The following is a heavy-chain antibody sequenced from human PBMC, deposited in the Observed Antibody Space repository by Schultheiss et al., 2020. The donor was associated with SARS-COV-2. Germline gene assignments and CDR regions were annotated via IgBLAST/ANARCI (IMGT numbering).Heavy chain of an antibody. CDR1: GGSFSGYY. CDR3: ARAYYDILTARSVAFGI. J-gene: IGHJ3*02. V-gene: IGHV4-31*01. Sequence: SETLSLTCAVYGGSFSGYYWGWIRQHPGKGLEWIGYIYYSGSTYYNPSLKSLVTISVDTSKNQFSLKLSSVTAADTAVYYCARAYYDILTARSVAFGIWGQGTMVTVSS. D-gene: IGHD3-9*01. CDR2: IYYSGST.